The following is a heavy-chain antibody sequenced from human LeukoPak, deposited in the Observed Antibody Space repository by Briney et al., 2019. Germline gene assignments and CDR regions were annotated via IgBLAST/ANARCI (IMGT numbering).Heavy chain of an antibody. CDR3: ARQWQVAFDI. J-gene: IGHJ3*02. Sequence: PGGSLRLSCAAFGFTFSDYYMSWIRQAPGKGLEWVSYITSSGSTIYYADSMKGRFTISRDNAKNSLYLQMNSLRAEDTAVYYCARQWQVAFDIWGQGTMVTVSS. CDR2: ITSSGSTI. D-gene: IGHD6-19*01. CDR1: GFTFSDYY. V-gene: IGHV3-11*01.